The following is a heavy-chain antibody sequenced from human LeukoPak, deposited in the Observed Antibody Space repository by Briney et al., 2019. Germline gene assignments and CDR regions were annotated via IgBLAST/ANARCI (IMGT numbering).Heavy chain of an antibody. CDR2: ISSSSSYI. Sequence: GGSLRLSCAASGFTFSSYSMNWVRQAPGKGLEWVSSISSSSSYIYYADSVKGRFTISRGNAKNSLYLQMNSLRAEDTAVYYCARDRPYYYYGMDVWGQGTTVTVSS. V-gene: IGHV3-21*01. CDR1: GFTFSSYS. J-gene: IGHJ6*02. CDR3: ARDRPYYYYGMDV.